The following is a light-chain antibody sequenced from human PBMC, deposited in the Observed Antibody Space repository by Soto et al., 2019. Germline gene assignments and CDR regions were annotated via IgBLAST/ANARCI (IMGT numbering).Light chain of an antibody. V-gene: IGLV2-23*02. CDR3: CSYAGTHNSVV. CDR1: SSDVGSYNL. Sequence: QSVLTQPASVSGSPGQSITISCTGTSSDVGSYNLVSWYQQHPGKAPKLMIYDVTKRPSGVPDRFSGSKSGNTASLTISGLQAEDEADYYCCSYAGTHNSVVFGGGTKVTVL. CDR2: DVT. J-gene: IGLJ2*01.